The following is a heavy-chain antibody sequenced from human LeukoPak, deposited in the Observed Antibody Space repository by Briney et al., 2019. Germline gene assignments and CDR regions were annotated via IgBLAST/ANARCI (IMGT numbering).Heavy chain of an antibody. CDR2: INHSGST. CDR1: GGSFSGYY. J-gene: IGHJ4*02. Sequence: SETLSLTCAVYGGSFSGYYWSWIRQPPGKGLEWIGEINHSGSTNYNPSLKSRVTISVDTFKNQFSLKLSSVTAADTAVYYCARQRSGYDLRYFDYWGQGTLVTVSS. D-gene: IGHD5-12*01. V-gene: IGHV4-34*01. CDR3: ARQRSGYDLRYFDY.